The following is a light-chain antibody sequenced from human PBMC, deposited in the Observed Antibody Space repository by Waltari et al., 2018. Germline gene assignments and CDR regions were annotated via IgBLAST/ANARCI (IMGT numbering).Light chain of an antibody. CDR3: CSYAGTNNFYV. CDR1: SRDFGDYDY. V-gene: IGLV2-8*01. Sequence: QSALTQPPSASGSPGESVTISCTGTSRDFGDYDYVSWYQQHPGKAPKLLIYEVIKRPSGVPDRFSGAKSGNTASRTVSRLQAEDEADYYCCSYAGTNNFYVFGTGTKVTVL. J-gene: IGLJ1*01. CDR2: EVI.